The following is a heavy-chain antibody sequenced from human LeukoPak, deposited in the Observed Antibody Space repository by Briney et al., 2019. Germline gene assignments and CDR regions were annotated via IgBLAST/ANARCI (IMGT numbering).Heavy chain of an antibody. J-gene: IGHJ4*02. Sequence: GGSLRLSCVASGLTFSSCEMVWVRQAPGKGLEWVSAISGSGGNTYYADSVKGRFTISRDNSKNTLCLQMNSLRAEDTALYYCAKDRTWGLDYWGQGTLVTVSS. CDR1: GLTFSSCE. CDR3: AKDRTWGLDY. V-gene: IGHV3-23*01. D-gene: IGHD7-27*01. CDR2: ISGSGGNT.